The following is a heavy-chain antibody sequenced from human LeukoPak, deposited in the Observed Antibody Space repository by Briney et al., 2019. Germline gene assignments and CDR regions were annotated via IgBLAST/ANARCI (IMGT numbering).Heavy chain of an antibody. Sequence: GGSLRLSCAVSGFIFSTYAMTWVRRAPGRGLEWVSGISGSGSSTYYADSVKGRFTISRDISKNTLYLQMNSLRAEDTAVYYCAKVKGWDLTGNYLFDYWGQGTLVTVSS. D-gene: IGHD3-9*01. CDR3: AKVKGWDLTGNYLFDY. CDR1: GFIFSTYA. V-gene: IGHV3-23*01. J-gene: IGHJ4*02. CDR2: ISGSGSST.